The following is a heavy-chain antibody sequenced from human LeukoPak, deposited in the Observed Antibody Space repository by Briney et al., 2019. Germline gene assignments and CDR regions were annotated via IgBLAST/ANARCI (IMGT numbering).Heavy chain of an antibody. CDR3: ARVQTNNWNYEEDWFDP. CDR2: IYTSGST. Sequence: PSQTLSLTCTVSGGSISSGSYYWGWLRQPAGTGLEWIGRIYTSGSTNYNPSLKSRVTISVDTSKNQFSLKLSSVTAADTAVYYCARVQTNNWNYEEDWFDPWGQGTLVTVSS. V-gene: IGHV4-61*02. D-gene: IGHD1-7*01. CDR1: GGSISSGSYY. J-gene: IGHJ5*02.